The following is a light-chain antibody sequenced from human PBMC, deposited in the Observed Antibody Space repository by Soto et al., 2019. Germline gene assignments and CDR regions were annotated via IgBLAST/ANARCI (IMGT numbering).Light chain of an antibody. CDR2: SNN. J-gene: IGLJ2*01. CDR1: SSTIGSNP. CDR3: AAWDVSLNGVV. V-gene: IGLV1-44*01. Sequence: QSVLTQPPSASGTPGQRVTISCSGSSSTIGSNPVNWYQQLPGTAPKLLIYSNNQRPSGVPDRFAGSKSGTSASLAISGLQSEAEADYYCAAWDVSLNGVVFGGGTKVTVL.